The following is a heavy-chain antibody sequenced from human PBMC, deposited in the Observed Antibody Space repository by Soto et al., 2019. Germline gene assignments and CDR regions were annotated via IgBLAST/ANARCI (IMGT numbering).Heavy chain of an antibody. CDR3: EKGWNYYAGGMDV. J-gene: IGHJ6*02. CDR1: GFTFSSYG. V-gene: IGHV3-30*18. D-gene: IGHD3-22*01. CDR2: ISNDGSNK. Sequence: QVQLVESGGGVVQPGRSLRLSCAASGFTFSSYGIHWVRQAPGKGLEWVAVISNDGSNKYYADSVKGRFTISRDNSKNTVYMPMNNQRGEEQAVYYSEKGWNYYAGGMDVWVQESTGTV.